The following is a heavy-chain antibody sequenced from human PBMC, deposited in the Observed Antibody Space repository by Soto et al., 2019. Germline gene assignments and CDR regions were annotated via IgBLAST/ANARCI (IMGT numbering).Heavy chain of an antibody. D-gene: IGHD3-22*01. CDR3: AKDPYYYDSNDDGY. CDR1: GFTFSDYY. CDR2: ISSSGSTI. Sequence: LRLSCAASGFTFSDYYMSWIRQAPGKGLEWVSYISSSGSTIYYADSVKGRFTISRDNSKNTLYLQMNSLRAEDTAVYYCAKDPYYYDSNDDGYWGQGTLVTVSS. V-gene: IGHV3-11*01. J-gene: IGHJ4*02.